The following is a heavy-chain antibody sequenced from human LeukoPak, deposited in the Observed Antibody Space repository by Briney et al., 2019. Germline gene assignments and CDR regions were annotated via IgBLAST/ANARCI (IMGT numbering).Heavy chain of an antibody. CDR3: AKDRYCTSSSCPIDY. J-gene: IGHJ4*02. D-gene: IGHD2-2*01. CDR2: INWKSDKI. CDR1: GFTISDYW. Sequence: GGSLRLSCAASGFTISDYWMHWVRQAPGKGLEWVSGINWKSDKIGYADSVKGRFTISRDNSKNSLYLQMNSLRVEDTALYYCAKDRYCTSSSCPIDYWGQGTMVTVSS. V-gene: IGHV3-9*01.